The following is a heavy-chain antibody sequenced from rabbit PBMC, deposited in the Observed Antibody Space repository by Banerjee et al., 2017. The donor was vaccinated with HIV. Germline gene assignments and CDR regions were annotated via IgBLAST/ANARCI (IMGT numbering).Heavy chain of an antibody. D-gene: IGHD4-1*01. CDR3: ARNRIDTTGCGLYL. Sequence: QSLEESGGDLVKPGASLTLTCTASGFSFSSGYDMCWVRQAPGKGLEWIACIYNGDGTTYYASWVNGRFTISKTSSTTVTLQMTSLTDADTATYFCARNRIDTTGCGLYLWGQGTLVTVS. CDR2: IYNGDGTT. J-gene: IGHJ3*01. CDR1: GFSFSSGYD. V-gene: IGHV1S40*01.